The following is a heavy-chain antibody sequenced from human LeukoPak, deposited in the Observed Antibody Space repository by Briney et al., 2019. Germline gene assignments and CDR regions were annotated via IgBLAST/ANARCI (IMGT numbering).Heavy chain of an antibody. D-gene: IGHD2-2*01. CDR3: ASARESCIGPTCYEYFHH. CDR2: FYSPGST. Sequence: PGGSLRLSCAASGFTVTTKSMAWVRQAPGRGLEWVSVFYSPGSTYYADSVHGRFTISRDNSLNTLFLQMNSLRVEDTAVYYCASARESCIGPTCYEYFHHWGQGTPLTVSS. CDR1: GFTVTTKS. V-gene: IGHV3-53*01. J-gene: IGHJ1*01.